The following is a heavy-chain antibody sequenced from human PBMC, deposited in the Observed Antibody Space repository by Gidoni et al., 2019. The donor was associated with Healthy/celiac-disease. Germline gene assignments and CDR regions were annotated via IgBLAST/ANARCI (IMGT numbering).Heavy chain of an antibody. J-gene: IGHJ4*02. CDR2: INHSGST. CDR1: GGSFSGYY. Sequence: QVQLQQWGAGLLKPSETLSLTCAVYGGSFSGYYWSWIRQPPGKGLEWIGEINHSGSTNYNPSLKSRVTISVDTSKNQFSLKLSSVTAADTAVYYCATYNYGAPDYWGQGTLVTVSS. V-gene: IGHV4-34*01. D-gene: IGHD4-17*01. CDR3: ATYNYGAPDY.